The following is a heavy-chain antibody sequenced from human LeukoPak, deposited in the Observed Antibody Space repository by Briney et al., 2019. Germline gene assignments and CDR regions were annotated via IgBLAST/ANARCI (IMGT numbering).Heavy chain of an antibody. J-gene: IGHJ4*02. CDR2: ISYDGSNK. CDR3: ARRSNPPGRIDH. Sequence: GGPLRLSCAASGFTFSSYAMHWVRQAPGKGLEWVAVISYDGSNKYYADSVKGRFTISRDNSKNTMYLQMNSLKGEDTAVYYCARRSNPPGRIDHWGQGTLVTVSS. CDR1: GFTFSSYA. V-gene: IGHV3-30*14. D-gene: IGHD1-14*01.